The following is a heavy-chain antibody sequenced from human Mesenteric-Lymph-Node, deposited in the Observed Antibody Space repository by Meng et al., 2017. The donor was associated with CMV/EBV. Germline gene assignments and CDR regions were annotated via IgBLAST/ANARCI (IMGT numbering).Heavy chain of an antibody. J-gene: IGHJ4*02. CDR1: GFTFSSYG. V-gene: IGHV3-33*06. CDR2: IWFDGSNK. D-gene: IGHD2-2*01. Sequence: GGSLRLSCAASGFTFSSYGMHWVRQAPGKGLEWVAVIWFDGSNKYYADSVKGRFTISRDNSNNTLYLQMNSLRAEDTAVYYCAKESAIVIVPVVSPPDYWGQGTLVTVSS. CDR3: AKESAIVIVPVVSPPDY.